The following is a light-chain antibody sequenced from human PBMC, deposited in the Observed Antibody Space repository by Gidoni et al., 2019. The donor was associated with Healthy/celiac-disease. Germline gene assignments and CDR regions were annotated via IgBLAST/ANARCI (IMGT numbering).Light chain of an antibody. CDR2: DAS. CDR3: QQYNSYSWT. V-gene: IGKV1-5*01. Sequence: GDRVTITCRASQSISSWLAWYQQKPGKAPKLLNYDASSLESGVPSRFSGSGSGTEFTLTISSLQPDDFATYYCQQYNSYSWTFXQXTKVEIK. CDR1: QSISSW. J-gene: IGKJ1*01.